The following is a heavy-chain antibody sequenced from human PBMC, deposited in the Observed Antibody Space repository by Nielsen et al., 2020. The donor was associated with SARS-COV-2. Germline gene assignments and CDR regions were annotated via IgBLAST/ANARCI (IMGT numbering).Heavy chain of an antibody. Sequence: WLRQPPGKGLEWVAVIWYDGSNKYYADSVKGRFTISRDNSKNTLYLQMNSLRAEDTAVYYCAKDARYCSSTSCYPGASDYYYYYYMDVWGKGTTVTVSS. CDR3: AKDARYCSSTSCYPGASDYYYYYYMDV. V-gene: IGHV3-33*06. CDR2: IWYDGSNK. J-gene: IGHJ6*03. D-gene: IGHD2-2*01.